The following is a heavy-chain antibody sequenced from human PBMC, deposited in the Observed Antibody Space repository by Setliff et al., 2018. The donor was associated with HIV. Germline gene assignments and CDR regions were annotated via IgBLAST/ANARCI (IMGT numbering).Heavy chain of an antibody. CDR2: IRYDGSNK. CDR1: GFTFSSYG. CDR3: AKDAWLVYGY. D-gene: IGHD6-19*01. V-gene: IGHV3-30*02. Sequence: GGSLRLSCAASGFTFSSYGMHWVRQAPGKGLEWVAFIRYDGSNKYYADPVKGRFTISRDNSKNTLYLQMNSLRAEDTAVYYCAKDAWLVYGYWGQGTLVTVSS. J-gene: IGHJ4*02.